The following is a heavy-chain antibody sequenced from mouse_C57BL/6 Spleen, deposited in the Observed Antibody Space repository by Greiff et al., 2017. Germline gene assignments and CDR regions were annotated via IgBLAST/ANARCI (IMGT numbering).Heavy chain of an antibody. J-gene: IGHJ2*01. Sequence: VQVVESGPELVKPGASVKISCKASGYAFSSSWMNWVKQRPGKGLEWIGRIYPGDGDTNYNGMFKGKATLTADKSSSTAYMQLSSLTSEDSAVYFCARFITTVVATENYWGQGTTLTVSS. CDR1: GYAFSSSW. D-gene: IGHD1-1*01. CDR2: IYPGDGDT. CDR3: ARFITTVVATENY. V-gene: IGHV1-82*01.